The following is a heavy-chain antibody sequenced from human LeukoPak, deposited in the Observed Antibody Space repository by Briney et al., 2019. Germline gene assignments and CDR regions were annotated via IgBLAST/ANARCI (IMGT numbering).Heavy chain of an antibody. CDR1: GFTLSSYR. D-gene: IGHD2-15*01. CDR3: ARDSGYAFDT. V-gene: IGHV3-48*02. J-gene: IGHJ3*02. CDR2: IRSSSSTI. Sequence: GGSLRLSCAASGFTLSSYRMNCVRQAPGKGLEWVSYIRSSSSTIYYADSVKGRFTISSDNAKNSLYLQMNTLRDEDTAVYFCARDSGYAFDTWGQGTMVTVSS.